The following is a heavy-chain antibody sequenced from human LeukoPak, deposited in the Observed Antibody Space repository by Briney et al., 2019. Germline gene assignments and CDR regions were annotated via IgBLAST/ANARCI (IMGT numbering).Heavy chain of an antibody. J-gene: IGHJ4*02. CDR1: GFTFSSYV. V-gene: IGHV3-23*01. D-gene: IGHD3-10*01. CDR3: AKDRERGYYGSGSYLN. CDR2: ISGSGGST. Sequence: GGSLRLSCAASGFTFSSYVMSWVRQAPGKGLEWVSAISGSGGSTYYADSVKGRFTISRDNSKNTLYLQLNSLRAEDTAVYYCAKDRERGYYGSGSYLNWGQGTLVTVSS.